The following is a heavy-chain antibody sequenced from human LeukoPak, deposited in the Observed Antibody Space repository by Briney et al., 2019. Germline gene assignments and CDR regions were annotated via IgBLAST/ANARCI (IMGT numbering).Heavy chain of an antibody. CDR1: GGTFSSYA. D-gene: IGHD3-10*01. CDR3: ARDGRGSRSSWFDH. CDR2: IIPIFGTA. Sequence: GASVKVSCKASGGTFSSYAISWVRQAPGQGLEWMGGIIPIFGTANYAQKFQGRVTITAAESTSTAYMELSSLRSDDTAVYYCARDGRGSRSSWFDHWGQGTLVIVSS. J-gene: IGHJ5*02. V-gene: IGHV1-69*13.